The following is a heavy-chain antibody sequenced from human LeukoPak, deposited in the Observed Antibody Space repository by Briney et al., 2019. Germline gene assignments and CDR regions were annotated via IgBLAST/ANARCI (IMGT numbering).Heavy chain of an antibody. D-gene: IGHD3-9*01. CDR2: ISSSGSTI. CDR1: GFTFSSYE. V-gene: IGHV3-48*03. J-gene: IGHJ6*02. CDR3: ARVRGDYDILTGYYFGLGFAPYGMDV. Sequence: HPGGSLRLSCAASGFTFSSYEMNWVRQAPGKGLEWVSYISSSGSTIYYADSVKGRFTISRDNAKNSQYLQMNSLRAEDTAVYYCARVRGDYDILTGYYFGLGFAPYGMDVWGQGTTVTVSS.